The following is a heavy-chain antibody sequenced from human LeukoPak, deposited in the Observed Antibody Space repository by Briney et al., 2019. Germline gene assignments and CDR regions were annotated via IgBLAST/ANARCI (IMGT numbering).Heavy chain of an antibody. J-gene: IGHJ4*02. CDR1: GFTFDDYA. Sequence: GGSLRLSCAASGFTFDDYAMHWVRQAPGKGLEWVSGISWNSGSIGYADSVKGRFTISRDNAKNSLYLQMNSLRAEDTAVYYCARDSSGYSRPFDYWGQGTLVTVSS. V-gene: IGHV3-9*01. D-gene: IGHD3-22*01. CDR2: ISWNSGSI. CDR3: ARDSSGYSRPFDY.